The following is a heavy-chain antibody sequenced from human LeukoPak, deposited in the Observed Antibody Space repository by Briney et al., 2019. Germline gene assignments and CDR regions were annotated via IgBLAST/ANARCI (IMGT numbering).Heavy chain of an antibody. J-gene: IGHJ4*02. V-gene: IGHV4-34*01. Sequence: SETLSLTCAVYGGSFSGYYWSWIRQPPGKGLEWIGEINHSGSTNYNPSLKSRVTISVDTSKNQFPLKLSSVTAADTAVYYCARGRRPGYSYGFSASPYFDYWGQGTLVTVSS. D-gene: IGHD5-18*01. CDR3: ARGRRPGYSYGFSASPYFDY. CDR1: GGSFSGYY. CDR2: INHSGST.